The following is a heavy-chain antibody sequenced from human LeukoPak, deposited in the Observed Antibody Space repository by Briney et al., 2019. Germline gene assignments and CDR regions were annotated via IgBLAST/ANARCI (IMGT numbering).Heavy chain of an antibody. J-gene: IGHJ5*02. V-gene: IGHV4-30-4*08. CDR1: GGSISSGGYY. Sequence: SETLSLTCTVSGGSISSGGYYWSWIRQHPGKGLEWIGYIYYSGSTYYNPSLKSRVTISVDTSKNQFSLKLSSVTAADTAVYYCASGLRYFDWLLYGGFDPWGQGTLVTVSS. CDR3: ASGLRYFDWLLYGGFDP. D-gene: IGHD3-9*01. CDR2: IYYSGST.